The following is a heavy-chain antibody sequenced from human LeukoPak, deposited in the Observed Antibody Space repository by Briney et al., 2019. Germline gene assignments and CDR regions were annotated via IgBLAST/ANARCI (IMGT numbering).Heavy chain of an antibody. CDR2: INPNSGNT. CDR1: GYTFTNYD. Sequence: ASVTVSCKASGYTFTNYDINWVRQAAGQGLEWMGWINPNSGNTGYAQKLQGRVTITRNTSIGTAYLELSSLRSEDTAVYYCARQINTWYSFYMDVWGTGTTVTVSS. J-gene: IGHJ6*03. CDR3: ARQINTWYSFYMDV. V-gene: IGHV1-8*03.